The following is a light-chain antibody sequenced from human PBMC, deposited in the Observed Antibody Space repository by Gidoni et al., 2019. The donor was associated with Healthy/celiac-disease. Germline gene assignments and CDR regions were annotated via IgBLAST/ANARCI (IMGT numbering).Light chain of an antibody. CDR3: QQYNSYSPT. CDR2: DAS. J-gene: IGKJ1*01. CDR1: QSISSW. Sequence: DIQMTQSPSTLSASVGDRVTITCRASQSISSWLAWYQQKPGKAPKLLIYDASSLESGVPSRFSGSGSGTEFTLTISSLQPDDFATYHCQQYNSYSPTFXQXTKVEIK. V-gene: IGKV1-5*01.